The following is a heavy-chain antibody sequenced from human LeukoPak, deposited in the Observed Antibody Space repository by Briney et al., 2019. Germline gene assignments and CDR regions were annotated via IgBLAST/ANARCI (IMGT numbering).Heavy chain of an antibody. CDR1: GGSFSGYY. J-gene: IGHJ4*02. D-gene: IGHD3-22*01. V-gene: IGHV4-34*01. Sequence: PSETLSLTCAVYGGSFSGYYWSWIRQPPGKGLEWIGEINHSGSTNYNPSLKSRVTISVDTSKNQFSLKLSSVTAADTAVYYCARVTEDYYDSSGYYPPYYFDYWGQGTLFTVSS. CDR2: INHSGST. CDR3: ARVTEDYYDSSGYYPPYYFDY.